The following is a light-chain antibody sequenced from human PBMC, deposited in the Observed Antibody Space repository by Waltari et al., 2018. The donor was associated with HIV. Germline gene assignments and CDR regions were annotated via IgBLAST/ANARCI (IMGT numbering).Light chain of an antibody. CDR1: SSDVGGYNY. V-gene: IGLV2-11*01. Sequence: QSALTQPRSVSGSPGQSVTISCTGTSSDVGGYNYVSWYQQHPGKAPTLMIYDVSKRPSGVPDRFSGSKSGNTASLTISGLQAEDEADYYCCSYAGSYNVVFGGGTKLTVL. CDR2: DVS. J-gene: IGLJ2*01. CDR3: CSYAGSYNVV.